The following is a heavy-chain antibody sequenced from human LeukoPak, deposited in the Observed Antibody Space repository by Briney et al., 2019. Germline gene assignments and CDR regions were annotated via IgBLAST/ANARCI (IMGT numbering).Heavy chain of an antibody. J-gene: IGHJ4*02. CDR1: GFTFSSYG. CDR3: AKDFPEVSPAAISDY. V-gene: IGHV3-30*02. CDR2: IRYDGSNK. Sequence: GGSLRLSCAASGFTFSSYGMHWVRQAPGKGLEWVAFIRYDGSNKYYADSVKGRFTISRDNSKNTLYLQMNSLRAEDTAVYYCAKDFPEVSPAAISDYWGQGTLVTVSS. D-gene: IGHD2-2*01.